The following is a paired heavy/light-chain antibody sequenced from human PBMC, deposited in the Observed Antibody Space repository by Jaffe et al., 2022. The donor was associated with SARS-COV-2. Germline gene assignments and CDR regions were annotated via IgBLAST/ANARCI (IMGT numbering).Heavy chain of an antibody. CDR2: ISCYNGDT. CDR1: GYTFNHHG. J-gene: IGHJ4*02. CDR3: ARDPSNTSGRYAYFDY. D-gene: IGHD6-19*01. Sequence: QVQLVQSGAEVEKPGASVKVSCKASGYTFNHHGIAWVRQAPGQGLEWMGWISCYNGDTIYAQKFQGRVTMTTDKSTSTAYMELRSLRSDDTAMYYCARDPSNTSGRYAYFDYWGQGTLVIVSS. V-gene: IGHV1-18*01.
Light chain of an antibody. V-gene: IGKV3-15*01. CDR2: AAS. CDR1: QSISSN. CDR3: QQYNNWPPVT. J-gene: IGKJ4*01. Sequence: EIVMTQSPATLSVSPGERATLSCRASQSISSNLAWYQQKPGQAPRLLIYAASTRATAIPARFSGSGSGTEFTLTISSLQSEDFAVYYCQQYNNWPPVTFGGGTKVEIK.